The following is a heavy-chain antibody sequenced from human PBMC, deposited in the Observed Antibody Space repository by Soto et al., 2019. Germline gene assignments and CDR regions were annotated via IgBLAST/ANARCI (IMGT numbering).Heavy chain of an antibody. CDR3: ARVRKESVTIFGVVIRYYFDY. D-gene: IGHD3-3*01. CDR2: IYYSGST. Sequence: TLSLTCTVSGGSISSGGYYWSWIRQHPGKGLEWIGYIYYSGSTYYNPSLKSRVTISVDTSKNQFSLKLSSVTAADTAVYYCARVRKESVTIFGVVIRYYFDYWGQGTLVTVSS. V-gene: IGHV4-31*03. J-gene: IGHJ4*02. CDR1: GGSISSGGYY.